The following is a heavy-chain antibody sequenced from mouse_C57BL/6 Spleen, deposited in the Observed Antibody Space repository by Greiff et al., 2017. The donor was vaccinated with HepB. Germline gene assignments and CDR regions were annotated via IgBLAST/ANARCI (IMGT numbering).Heavy chain of an antibody. CDR1: GFTFSDYG. Sequence: EVKLVESGGGLVKPGGSLKLSCAASGFTFSDYGMHWVRQAPEKGLEWVAYISSGSSTIYYADTVKGRFTISRDNAKNTLFLQMTSLRSEDTAMYYCARRRSNYEGHAMDYWGQGTSVTVAS. CDR3: ARRRSNYEGHAMDY. CDR2: ISSGSSTI. D-gene: IGHD2-5*01. J-gene: IGHJ4*01. V-gene: IGHV5-17*01.